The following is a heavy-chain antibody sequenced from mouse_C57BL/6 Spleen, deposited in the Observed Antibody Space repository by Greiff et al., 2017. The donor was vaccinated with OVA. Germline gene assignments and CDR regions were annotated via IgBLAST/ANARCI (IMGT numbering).Heavy chain of an antibody. D-gene: IGHD1-1*01. CDR2: IDPSDSYT. CDR3: ARGSHYYGRPY. J-gene: IGHJ2*01. Sequence: VQLQQPGAELVRPGTSVKLSCKASGYTFTSYWMHWVKQRPGQGLEWIGVIDPSDSYTNYNQKFKGKATLTVDTSSSTAYMQLSSLTSEDSAVYYCARGSHYYGRPYWGQGTTLTVSS. V-gene: IGHV1-59*01. CDR1: GYTFTSYW.